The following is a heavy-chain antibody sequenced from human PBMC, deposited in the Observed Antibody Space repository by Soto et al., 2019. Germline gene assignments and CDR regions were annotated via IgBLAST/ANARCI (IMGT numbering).Heavy chain of an antibody. CDR1: GLTFSSYG. J-gene: IGHJ6*02. D-gene: IGHD3-3*01. CDR2: IWYDGSNK. Sequence: GGSLRLSCAASGLTFSSYGMHWVRQAPGKGLEWVAVIWYDGSNKYYADSVKGRFTISRDNSKNTLYLQMNSLRAEDTAVYYCARDPGVGGYYYYGMDVWGQGTTVTVS. CDR3: ARDPGVGGYYYYGMDV. V-gene: IGHV3-33*01.